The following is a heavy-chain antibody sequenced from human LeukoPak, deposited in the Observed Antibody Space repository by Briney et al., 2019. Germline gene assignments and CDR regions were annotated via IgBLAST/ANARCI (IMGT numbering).Heavy chain of an antibody. J-gene: IGHJ5*02. V-gene: IGHV3-21*06. CDR2: ISSTSSFI. D-gene: IGHD6-19*01. Sequence: GGSLRLSCAASGFTFSSNSMNWVRHAPGKGLEWVSSISSTSSFIYYADSVKGRFTISRDNAKNSLYLQMNSLRDDDTATYYCARSFQSSGSYNWLDPWGQGTLVTVSS. CDR3: ARSFQSSGSYNWLDP. CDR1: GFTFSSNS.